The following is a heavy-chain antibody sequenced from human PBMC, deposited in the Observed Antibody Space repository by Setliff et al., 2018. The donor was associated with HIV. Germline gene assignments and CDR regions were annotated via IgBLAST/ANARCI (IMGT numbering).Heavy chain of an antibody. CDR1: GYMFTSYL. CDR3: ARGRDMETGMLSERGDI. Sequence: ASVKVSCKASGYMFTSYLLHWVRQAPGQGLEWMGVINPSGGSTSYTQNFQGRITMTRDTSMSTVYMELRSLTSGDTAMYYCARGRDMETGMLSERGDIWGQGTMVTVS. J-gene: IGHJ3*02. CDR2: INPSGGST. D-gene: IGHD2-15*01. V-gene: IGHV1-46*01.